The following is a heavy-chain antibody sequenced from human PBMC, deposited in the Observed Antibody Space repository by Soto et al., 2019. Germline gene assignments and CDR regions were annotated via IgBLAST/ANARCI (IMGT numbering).Heavy chain of an antibody. CDR2: FDPEDGET. J-gene: IGHJ6*02. CDR1: GYTLTELS. V-gene: IGHV1-24*01. CDR3: ATDPYRIGRGGSWPRYGMDV. D-gene: IGHD2-15*01. Sequence: ASVKVSCKVSGYTLTELSMHWVRQAPGKGLEWMGGFDPEDGETIYAQKVQGRVTMTEDTSTDTAYMELSSLRSEDTAVYYCATDPYRIGRGGSWPRYGMDVWGQGTTVTVSS.